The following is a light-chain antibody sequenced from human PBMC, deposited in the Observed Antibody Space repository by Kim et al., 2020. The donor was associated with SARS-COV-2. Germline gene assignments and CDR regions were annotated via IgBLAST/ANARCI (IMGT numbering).Light chain of an antibody. CDR1: SSDIGGYNY. V-gene: IGLV2-14*03. Sequence: QSALTQPASVSGSPGQSITISCTGTSSDIGGYNYVSWYQHHPGKAPKLLIYDVTNRPSGVSNRFSGSKSGNTASLTIDGLQAADEADYYCSSYTSSSTLVLFGGGTKLTVL. J-gene: IGLJ2*01. CDR3: SSYTSSSTLVL. CDR2: DVT.